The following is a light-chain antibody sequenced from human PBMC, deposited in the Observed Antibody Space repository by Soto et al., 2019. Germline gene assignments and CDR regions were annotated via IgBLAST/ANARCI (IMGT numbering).Light chain of an antibody. V-gene: IGLV3-21*02. CDR1: NIGSES. J-gene: IGLJ3*02. Sequence: SYELTQPPSVSVAPRQTARISCGGNNIGSESVHWYQQKPVQAPVLVVSDDSDRPSGIPERFSGSNSGNTATLTITRVEAGDEADYYCQVWHTISDHSVFGGGTKLTVL. CDR3: QVWHTISDHSV. CDR2: DDS.